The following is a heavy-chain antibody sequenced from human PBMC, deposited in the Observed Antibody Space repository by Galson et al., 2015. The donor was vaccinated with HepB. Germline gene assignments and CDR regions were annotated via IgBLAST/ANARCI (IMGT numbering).Heavy chain of an antibody. V-gene: IGHV3-30*18. CDR1: GFTFSSYG. CDR2: ISYDGSNK. Sequence: SLRLSCAASGFTFSSYGMHWVRQAPGKGLEWVAVISYDGSNKYYADSVKGRFTISRDNSKNTLYLQMNSLRAEDTAVYYCAKDEGRGSSPRRYYYGMDVWGQGTTVTVSS. J-gene: IGHJ6*02. CDR3: AKDEGRGSSPRRYYYGMDV. D-gene: IGHD6-13*01.